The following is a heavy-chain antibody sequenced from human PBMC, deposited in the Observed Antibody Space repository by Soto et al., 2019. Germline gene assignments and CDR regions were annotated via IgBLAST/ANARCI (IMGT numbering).Heavy chain of an antibody. J-gene: IGHJ4*02. CDR3: AKDNTPYHPSYYFDY. Sequence: GGSLRLSCAASGFTFSSYGMHWVRQAPGKGLEWVAVISYDGSNKYYADSVKGRFTISRDNSKNTLYLQMNSLRAEDTAVYYCAKDNTPYHPSYYFDYWGQGTLVTVS. CDR2: ISYDGSNK. V-gene: IGHV3-30*18. D-gene: IGHD2-15*01. CDR1: GFTFSSYG.